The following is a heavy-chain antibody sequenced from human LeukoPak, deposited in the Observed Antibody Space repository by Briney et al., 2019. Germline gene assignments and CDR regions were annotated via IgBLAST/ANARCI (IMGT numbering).Heavy chain of an antibody. D-gene: IGHD5-12*01. CDR2: IIPILGIA. CDR1: GGTFSSYA. V-gene: IGHV1-69*04. CDR3: ARYSGYDSPRHYYYYYGMDV. J-gene: IGHJ6*02. Sequence: ASVKVSWKASGGTFSSYAISWVRQAPGQGLEWMGRIIPILGIANYAQKFQGRVTITADKSTSTAYMELSSLRSEDTAVYYCARYSGYDSPRHYYYYYGMDVWGQGTTVTVSS.